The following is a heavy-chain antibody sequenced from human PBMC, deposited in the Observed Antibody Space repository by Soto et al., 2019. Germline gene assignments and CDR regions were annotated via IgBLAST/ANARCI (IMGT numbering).Heavy chain of an antibody. J-gene: IGHJ6*03. Sequence: GASVKVSYEASGYTFTSYDINWVRQATGQGLEWMGWMNPNSGNTGYAQKFQGRVTMTRNTSISTAYMELSSLRSEDTAVYYCERGRSIAARQVEYYYYYMDVWGKGTTVTVSS. CDR1: GYTFTSYD. D-gene: IGHD6-6*01. V-gene: IGHV1-8*01. CDR2: MNPNSGNT. CDR3: ERGRSIAARQVEYYYYYMDV.